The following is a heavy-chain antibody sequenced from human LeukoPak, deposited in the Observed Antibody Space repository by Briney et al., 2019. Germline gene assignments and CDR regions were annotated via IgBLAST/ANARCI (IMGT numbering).Heavy chain of an antibody. CDR3: ARRGDEGDFDY. Sequence: GSLRLSCAASGFTFSSYAMSWVRQAPGKGLEWIGSIYYSGSTYYNPSLKSRVTISVDTSKNQFSLKLSSVTAADTAVYYCARRGDEGDFDYWGQGTLVTVSS. CDR1: GFTFSSYA. J-gene: IGHJ4*02. CDR2: IYYSGST. V-gene: IGHV4-39*01. D-gene: IGHD2-21*02.